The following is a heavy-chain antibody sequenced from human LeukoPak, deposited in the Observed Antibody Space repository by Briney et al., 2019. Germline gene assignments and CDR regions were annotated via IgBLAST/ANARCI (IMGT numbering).Heavy chain of an antibody. D-gene: IGHD6-19*01. V-gene: IGHV3-43*01. CDR1: GFTFRVYT. Sequence: GSLKLSCPASGFTFRVYTMHWVRQPPGKGLEWVSLIYGGGGTTSYADSVRGRFTISRDNNKNSLYLQMNSLTTEDTAFYYCAKDASGWKELDYWGRGTLVTVSS. CDR2: IYGGGGTT. CDR3: AKDASGWKELDY. J-gene: IGHJ4*02.